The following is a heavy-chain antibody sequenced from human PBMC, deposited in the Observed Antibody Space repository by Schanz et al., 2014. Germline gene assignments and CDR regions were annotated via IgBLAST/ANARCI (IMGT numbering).Heavy chain of an antibody. V-gene: IGHV3-30*09. CDR3: ATGRAASNFGSEYFLY. CDR2: ISYDGSNK. D-gene: IGHD6-13*01. CDR1: RFTFSSYT. J-gene: IGHJ1*01. Sequence: QVQLVESGGGVVQPGRSLRLSCAASRFTFSSYTMHWVRQAPGKGLEWVALISYDGSNKYYADSVKGRFAISRENSKNTMFLQMSSLRPEDPAVYYCATGRAASNFGSEYFLYWGQGTLVTVSP.